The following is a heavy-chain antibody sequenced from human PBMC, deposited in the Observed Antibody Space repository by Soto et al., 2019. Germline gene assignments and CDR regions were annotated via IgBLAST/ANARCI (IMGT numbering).Heavy chain of an antibody. CDR1: GGSFSGYY. Sequence: SETLSLTCAVYGGSFSGYYCSWIRQPPGKGLEWIGEINHSGSTNYNPSLKSRVTISVDTSKNQFSLKLSSVTAADTAVYYCARGDYYGSGSDPDYYYYGMDVWGQGTTVTVSS. V-gene: IGHV4-34*01. D-gene: IGHD3-10*01. CDR3: ARGDYYGSGSDPDYYYYGMDV. CDR2: INHSGST. J-gene: IGHJ6*02.